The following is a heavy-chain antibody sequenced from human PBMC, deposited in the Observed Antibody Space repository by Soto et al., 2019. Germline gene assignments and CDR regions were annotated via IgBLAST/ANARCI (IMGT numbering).Heavy chain of an antibody. Sequence: GASVKVSCKASGYTFTGYYMHWVRQAPGQGLEWMGWINPNSGGTNYAQKFQGRVTMTRDTSISTAYMELSRLRSDDTAVYYCAREAASPATIYGMDVWGQGTTVTVSS. D-gene: IGHD4-4*01. CDR2: INPNSGGT. J-gene: IGHJ6*02. V-gene: IGHV1-2*02. CDR3: AREAASPATIYGMDV. CDR1: GYTFTGYY.